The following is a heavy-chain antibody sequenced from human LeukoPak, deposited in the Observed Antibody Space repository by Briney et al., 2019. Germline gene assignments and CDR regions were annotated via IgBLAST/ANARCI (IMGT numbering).Heavy chain of an antibody. J-gene: IGHJ4*02. CDR1: GFTFSSYS. CDR3: ARDGVADAEGGFDS. D-gene: IGHD3-10*01. Sequence: VGSLRLSCAASGFTFSSYSMNWVRQAPGKGLEWVSYISSSSSTIYYADSVKGRFTISRDNAKNSLYLQMNSLRAGDTAVYYCARDGVADAEGGFDSWGQGTLVTVPS. V-gene: IGHV3-48*01. CDR2: ISSSSSTI.